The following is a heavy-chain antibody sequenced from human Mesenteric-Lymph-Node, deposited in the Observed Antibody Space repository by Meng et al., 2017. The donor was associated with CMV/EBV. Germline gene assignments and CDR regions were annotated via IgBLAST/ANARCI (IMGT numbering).Heavy chain of an antibody. V-gene: IGHV3-11*01. Sequence: GESLKISCVASGFTFSDYYMSWIRQAPGKGLEWVSYISSSGSTIYYADSVKGRFTISRDNAKNSLYLQMNSLRAEDTAVYYCARVGGSGSYPNWGQGTLVTVSS. J-gene: IGHJ4*02. D-gene: IGHD3-10*01. CDR1: GFTFSDYY. CDR3: ARVGGSGSYPN. CDR2: ISSSGSTI.